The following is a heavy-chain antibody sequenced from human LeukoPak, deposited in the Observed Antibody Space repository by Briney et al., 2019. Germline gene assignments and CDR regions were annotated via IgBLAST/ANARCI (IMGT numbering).Heavy chain of an antibody. CDR1: GGSINSHSYY. CDR3: VRHISTNTGYFDS. V-gene: IGHV4-39*01. Sequence: SETLSLTCTVSGGSINSHSYYWGWIRQPPGKGLEWIGSVYYDGTSYSNPSLQSRAAVFVDTSRDQFSLGLSFVTAADTALYYCVRHISTNTGYFDSCGQGTLVSVSS. J-gene: IGHJ4*02. CDR2: VYYDGTS. D-gene: IGHD5-24*01.